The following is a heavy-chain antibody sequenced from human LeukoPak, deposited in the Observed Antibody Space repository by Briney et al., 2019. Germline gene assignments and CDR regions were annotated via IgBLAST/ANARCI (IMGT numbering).Heavy chain of an antibody. V-gene: IGHV4-39*01. CDR2: IYHSGST. D-gene: IGHD6-13*01. CDR3: AALYSSNWTDFDY. Sequence: SETLSLTCTVSGDSIGSSSYYWGWIRQPPGKGLEWIGSIYHSGSTDYTSSLKSRATISLDTSKNQFSLRLISVTAADTAVYYCAALYSSNWTDFDYRGQGTQVTVSS. CDR1: GDSIGSSSYY. J-gene: IGHJ4*02.